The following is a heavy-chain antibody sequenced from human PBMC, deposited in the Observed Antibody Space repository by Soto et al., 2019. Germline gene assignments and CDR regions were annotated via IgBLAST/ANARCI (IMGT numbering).Heavy chain of an antibody. CDR3: ATEPTTYSDPRGWFDP. CDR2: INPSGVST. Sequence: QVQLVQSGAVLKKAGASVNVSCKASGYTFSTYYVHWVRQAPGQGLEWMGIINPSGVSTTYAQKFQGRVTMTRDTSTSTVYMELKSLRSEDTAVYYCATEPTTYSDPRGWFDPWGQGTLVTVSS. D-gene: IGHD2-15*01. CDR1: GYTFSTYY. V-gene: IGHV1-46*01. J-gene: IGHJ5*02.